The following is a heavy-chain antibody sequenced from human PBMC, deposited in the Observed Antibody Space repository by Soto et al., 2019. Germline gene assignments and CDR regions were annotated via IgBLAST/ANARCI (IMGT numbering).Heavy chain of an antibody. CDR3: ARVPSSGSYRSYSYFGMDV. J-gene: IGHJ6*02. CDR1: GFTFSNAW. Sequence: PGGSLRLSCAASGFTFSNAWMNWVRQAPGKGLEWVSAISGGGGNTYYADSVKGRFTISRDNSKNTLYLQMNSLRVEDTAVYYCARVPSSGSYRSYSYFGMDVWGPGTTVTVSS. V-gene: IGHV3-23*01. D-gene: IGHD1-26*01. CDR2: ISGGGGNT.